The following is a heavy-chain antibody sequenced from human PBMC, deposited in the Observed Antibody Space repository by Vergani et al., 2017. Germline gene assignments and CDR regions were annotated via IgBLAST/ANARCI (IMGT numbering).Heavy chain of an antibody. CDR3: TKGSRGYTGYFFDY. D-gene: IGHD5-12*01. CDR1: GFTFSAHA. Sequence: EVQLLESGGGLVQPGGSLRLSCEASGFTFSAHAMSWVRQAPGKGLEWVSTISGSRDSIYYADSVKGRFTISRDNSKNTLHLQMNSLRADDTAVYYCTKGSRGYTGYFFDYWGQGTLATVSS. V-gene: IGHV3-23*01. J-gene: IGHJ4*02. CDR2: ISGSRDSI.